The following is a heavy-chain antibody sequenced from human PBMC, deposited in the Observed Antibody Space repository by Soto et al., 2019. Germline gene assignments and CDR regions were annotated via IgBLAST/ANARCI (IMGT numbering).Heavy chain of an antibody. CDR3: AREHDTVADY. V-gene: IGHV1-69*08. CDR1: GGTFSSYT. CDR2: IIPILGIA. J-gene: IGHJ4*02. D-gene: IGHD4-17*01. Sequence: QVQLVQSGAEVKKPGSSVKVSCKASGGTFSSYTISWVRQAPGQGLEWMGRIIPILGIANYAQKFQGRVTTTADKSTRTAYMELSSLRSEDTAVYYCAREHDTVADYWGQGTLVTVSS.